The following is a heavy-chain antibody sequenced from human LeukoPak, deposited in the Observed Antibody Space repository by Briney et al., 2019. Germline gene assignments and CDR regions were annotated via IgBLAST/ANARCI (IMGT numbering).Heavy chain of an antibody. D-gene: IGHD5-18*01. CDR1: GYSISSGYY. CDR3: ARLDTAMGPFDY. V-gene: IGHV4-38-2*01. J-gene: IGHJ4*02. Sequence: SETLSLTCAVSGYSISSGYYWGWIRQPPGKGLEWIGSIYHSGSTYYNPSLKSRVTISVDTSKNQFSLKPSSVTAADTAVYYCARLDTAMGPFDYWGQGTLVTVSS. CDR2: IYHSGST.